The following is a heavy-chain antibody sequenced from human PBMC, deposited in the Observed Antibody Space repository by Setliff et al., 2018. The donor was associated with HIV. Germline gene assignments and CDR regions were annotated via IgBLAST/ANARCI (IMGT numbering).Heavy chain of an antibody. CDR1: GGSISSTTYY. J-gene: IGHJ6*02. CDR2: FHYSGST. V-gene: IGHV4-39*01. D-gene: IGHD5-18*01. Sequence: SETLSLTCTVSGGSISSTTYYWGWIRQPPGKGLEWIGSFHYSGSTSYNPSLKSRVAISVDTSKSQFSLKMTSVTAADTAVYYCARGLSVYSYANVYYYHGMDVWVPETLLVTVSS. CDR3: ARGLSVYSYANVYYYHGMDV.